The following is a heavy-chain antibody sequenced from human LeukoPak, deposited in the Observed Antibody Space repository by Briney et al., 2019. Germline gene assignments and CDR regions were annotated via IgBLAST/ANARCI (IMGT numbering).Heavy chain of an antibody. CDR3: ARQVIPVTSFTYYYYMDV. D-gene: IGHD2-2*01. V-gene: IGHV3-20*04. CDR1: GFTFDDYG. CDR2: INWNGGST. Sequence: GGSLRLSCAASGFTFDDYGMSWVRQAPGKGLEWVSGINWNGGSTGYADSVKGRFTISRDNAKHSLYLQMNSLRAEDTALYYCARQVIPVTSFTYYYYMDVWGKGTTVTVSS. J-gene: IGHJ6*03.